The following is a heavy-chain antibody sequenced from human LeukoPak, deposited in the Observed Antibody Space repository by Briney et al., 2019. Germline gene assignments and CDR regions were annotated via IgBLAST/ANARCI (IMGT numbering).Heavy chain of an antibody. Sequence: PGGSLRLSCAASGFTFDDYAMHWVRQAPGKGLEWVSGISWNSGSIGYADSVKGRFTISRDNAKNSLYLQMNSLRAEDTALYYCAKDNSNYGMDVWGQETTVTVSS. D-gene: IGHD2-15*01. CDR1: GFTFDDYA. V-gene: IGHV3-9*01. J-gene: IGHJ6*02. CDR3: AKDNSNYGMDV. CDR2: ISWNSGSI.